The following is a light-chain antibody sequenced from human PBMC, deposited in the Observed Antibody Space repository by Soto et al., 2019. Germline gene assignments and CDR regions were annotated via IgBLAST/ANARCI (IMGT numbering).Light chain of an antibody. J-gene: IGKJ1*01. CDR1: QSVLYSSNNKNY. CDR2: WAS. V-gene: IGKV4-1*01. Sequence: DIVMTQSPDSLAVSLGERATINCKSSQSVLYSSNNKNYLAWYQQKLGQPPKLLIYWASTRESGVPDRFSGSRSGTDFTLTISSLQAEDVAVYYCQQYYTGRTFGQGTKVEIK. CDR3: QQYYTGRT.